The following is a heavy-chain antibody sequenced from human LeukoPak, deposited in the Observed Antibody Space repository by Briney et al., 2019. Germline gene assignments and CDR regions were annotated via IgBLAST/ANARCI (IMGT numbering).Heavy chain of an antibody. Sequence: SETLSLTCAVSGGSISSSNWWSWVRQPPGKGLEWIGEIYHSGSTNYNPSLKSRVTISVDKSKNQFSLKLSSVTAADTAVYYCATPLTGAIPTDYWGQGTLVTVSS. CDR1: GGSISSSNW. CDR2: IYHSGST. CDR3: ATPLTGAIPTDY. D-gene: IGHD4/OR15-4a*01. V-gene: IGHV4-4*02. J-gene: IGHJ4*02.